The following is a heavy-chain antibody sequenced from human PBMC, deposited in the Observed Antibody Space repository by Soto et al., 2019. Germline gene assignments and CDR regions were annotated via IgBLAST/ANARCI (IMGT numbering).Heavy chain of an antibody. CDR2: IFYSGST. V-gene: IGHV4-59*01. CDR3: ARVRNNRDIDS. J-gene: IGHJ4*02. Sequence: SETLSLTCTVSGGSISSYYWSWIRQPPGKGLEWIGYIFYSGSTTYNPSLKSRVSISVDTSKEHFSLKMSSVTAADTAVYYCARVRNNRDIDSWGQGTLVTVSS. CDR1: GGSISSYY.